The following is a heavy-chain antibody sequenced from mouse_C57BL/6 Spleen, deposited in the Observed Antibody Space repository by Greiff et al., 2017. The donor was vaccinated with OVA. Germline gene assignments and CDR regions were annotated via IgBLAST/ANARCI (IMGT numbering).Heavy chain of an antibody. J-gene: IGHJ3*01. Sequence: VQLKQSVAELVRPGASVKLSCTASGFNIKNTYMHWVKQRPEQGLEWIGRIDPANGNTKYAPKFQGKATITADTSSNTAYLQLSSLTSEDTAIYYCARDDYDKKTWFAYWGQGTLVTVSA. CDR2: IDPANGNT. D-gene: IGHD2-4*01. CDR1: GFNIKNTY. CDR3: ARDDYDKKTWFAY. V-gene: IGHV14-3*01.